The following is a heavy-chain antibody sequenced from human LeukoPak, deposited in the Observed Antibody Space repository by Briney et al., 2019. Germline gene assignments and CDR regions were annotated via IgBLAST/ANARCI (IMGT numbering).Heavy chain of an antibody. J-gene: IGHJ4*02. V-gene: IGHV1-2*02. CDR2: INPNSGGT. CDR1: GYTFTGYY. D-gene: IGHD3-3*01. Sequence: GASVKVSCKASGYTFTGYYMRWVRQAPGQGLEWMGWINPNSGGTNYAQKFQGRVTMTRDTSISTAYMELSRLRSDDTAVYYCVRDGLRFLEWLLYWGQGTLVTVSS. CDR3: VRDGLRFLEWLLY.